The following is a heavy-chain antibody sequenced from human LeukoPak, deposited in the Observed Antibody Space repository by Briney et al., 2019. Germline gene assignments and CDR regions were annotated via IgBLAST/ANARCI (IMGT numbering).Heavy chain of an antibody. D-gene: IGHD6-13*01. V-gene: IGHV3-7*05. CDR2: IKQGGSEK. CDR1: GFTFSNYW. Sequence: GGSLRLSCAASGFTFSNYWITWVRQAPGKGLEWVANIKQGGSEKHYVDSVKGRFTISREDAKNSLYLQMNSLRIEDTAVYYCAREGQQSYGMDVWGQGTTVTVSS. J-gene: IGHJ6*02. CDR3: AREGQQSYGMDV.